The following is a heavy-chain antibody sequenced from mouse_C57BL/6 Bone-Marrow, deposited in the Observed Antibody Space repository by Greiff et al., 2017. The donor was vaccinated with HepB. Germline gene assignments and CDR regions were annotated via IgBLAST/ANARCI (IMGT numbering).Heavy chain of an antibody. CDR3: ARPAVVAHYYAMDY. CDR2: INPNNGGT. CDR1: GYTFTDYY. Sequence: EVKLQQSGPELVKPGASVKISCKASGYTFTDYYMNWVKQSHGKSLEWIGDINPNNGGTSYNQKFKGKATLTVDKSSSTAYMELRSLTSEDSAVYYCARPAVVAHYYAMDYWGQGTSVTVSS. J-gene: IGHJ4*01. D-gene: IGHD1-1*01. V-gene: IGHV1-26*01.